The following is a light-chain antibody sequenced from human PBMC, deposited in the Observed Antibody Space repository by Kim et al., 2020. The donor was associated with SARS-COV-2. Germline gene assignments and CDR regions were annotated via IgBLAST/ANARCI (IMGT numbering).Light chain of an antibody. CDR3: QQYNNWPLT. Sequence: GSPGERAPLSCRASQSVNKNLAWYQQKPGQAPRLLIYAASTRATGIPARFSGSGSGTEFTLTISSLQSEDFAVYYCQQYNNWPLTFGGGTKVDIK. CDR1: QSVNKN. V-gene: IGKV3-15*01. J-gene: IGKJ4*01. CDR2: AAS.